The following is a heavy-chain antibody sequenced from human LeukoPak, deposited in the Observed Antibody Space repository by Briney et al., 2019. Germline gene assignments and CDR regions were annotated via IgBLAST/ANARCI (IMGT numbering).Heavy chain of an antibody. V-gene: IGHV1-24*01. D-gene: IGHD4-17*01. J-gene: IGHJ5*02. CDR1: GYTLTELS. CDR2: FDPEDGET. Sequence: GASVKVSCKVSGYTLTELSMHWVRQAPGKGLEWMGGFDPEDGETIYAQKFQGRVTMTEDTSTDTAYMELSSLRSEDMAVYYCARDKTGDYGDLNWFDPWGQGTLVTVSS. CDR3: ARDKTGDYGDLNWFDP.